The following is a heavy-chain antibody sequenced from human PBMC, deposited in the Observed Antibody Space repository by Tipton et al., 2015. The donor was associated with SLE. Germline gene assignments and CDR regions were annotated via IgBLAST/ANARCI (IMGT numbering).Heavy chain of an antibody. CDR1: GGAISTFY. D-gene: IGHD3-9*01. Sequence: TLSLTCTVSGGAISTFYWSWIRQSAGKGLEWIGRIYSSGRTNYNPSLKSRVTMSVDTSRKQFSLKLTSVTAADTGVYYCARGVAIYWITYYDYYMDVWGKGTTVIVSS. J-gene: IGHJ6*03. CDR3: ARGVAIYWITYYDYYMDV. V-gene: IGHV4-4*07. CDR2: IYSSGRT.